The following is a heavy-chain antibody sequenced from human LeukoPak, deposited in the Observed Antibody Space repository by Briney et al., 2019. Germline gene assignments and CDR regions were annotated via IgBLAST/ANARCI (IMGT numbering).Heavy chain of an antibody. CDR2: ISSSGSTI. V-gene: IGHV3-48*03. CDR1: GFSFSNYE. J-gene: IGHJ4*02. Sequence: GGSLRLSCAASGFSFSNYEMNWVRQAPGKGLEWVSYISSSGSTIYSADSVKGRFTISRDNATNSLYLQMNSLRAEDTAVYYCARDTLRFYFDYWGQGTLVTVSS. CDR3: ARDTLRFYFDY. D-gene: IGHD4-17*01.